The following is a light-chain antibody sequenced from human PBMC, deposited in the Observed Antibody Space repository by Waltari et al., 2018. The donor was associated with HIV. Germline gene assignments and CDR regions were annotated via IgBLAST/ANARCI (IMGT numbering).Light chain of an antibody. CDR2: AAS. V-gene: IGKV1-39*01. Sequence: DIQMTHSPSSLSASVVYIVTITCRASQSISSYLNWYQQKPGKAPNLLIYAASSWESGVPLRFSGSGSGTGFTLTISSLQSEDFATYYCQQNYSTPHTFGGGTKVEIK. J-gene: IGKJ4*02. CDR3: QQNYSTPHT. CDR1: QSISSY.